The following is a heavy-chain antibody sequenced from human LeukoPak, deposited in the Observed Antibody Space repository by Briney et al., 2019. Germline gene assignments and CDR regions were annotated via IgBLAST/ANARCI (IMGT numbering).Heavy chain of an antibody. D-gene: IGHD6-13*01. J-gene: IGHJ4*02. Sequence: NPGGSLRLSCAASGFTFNDAYMSWVRQAPGKGLGWVGRIKAKTDGGTIDYAAPVKGRFTISRDDSKNTLYLQMNSLKIEDTAVYYCTTDAGYTSRWYNYWGQGTLVTVSS. CDR2: IKAKTDGGTI. CDR1: GFTFNDAY. CDR3: TTDAGYTSRWYNY. V-gene: IGHV3-15*01.